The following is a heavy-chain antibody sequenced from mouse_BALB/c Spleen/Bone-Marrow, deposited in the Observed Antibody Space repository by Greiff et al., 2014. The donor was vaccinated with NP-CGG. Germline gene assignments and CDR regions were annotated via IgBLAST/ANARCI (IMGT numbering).Heavy chain of an antibody. CDR3: ARSGKVRSAMDY. V-gene: IGHV1S137*01. Sequence: VQVVESGAKLVRPGVSAKISCKGSGYTFTDHAMHWVKRSHAKSLEWIGLISGYYGDAIYNQKFKGKATTTVDKSSSTAYMELARLTSEDSAIYYCARSGKVRSAMDYWGQGTSVTVSS. D-gene: IGHD2-14*01. CDR1: GYTFTDHA. J-gene: IGHJ4*01. CDR2: ISGYYGDA.